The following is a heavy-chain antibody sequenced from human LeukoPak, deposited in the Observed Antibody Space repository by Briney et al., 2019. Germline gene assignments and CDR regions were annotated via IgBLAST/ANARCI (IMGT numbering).Heavy chain of an antibody. Sequence: GGSLRLSCAASGFAVSSNYMGWVRQAPGKGLEWVSIIYSGGNTYYADSVKGRFTSSRDTSENTVDLQMSSLRVEDTAVYYCARGMVATGSWGQGTLVTVSS. CDR3: ARGMVATGS. J-gene: IGHJ5*02. CDR1: GFAVSSNY. V-gene: IGHV3-66*02. CDR2: IYSGGNT. D-gene: IGHD5-12*01.